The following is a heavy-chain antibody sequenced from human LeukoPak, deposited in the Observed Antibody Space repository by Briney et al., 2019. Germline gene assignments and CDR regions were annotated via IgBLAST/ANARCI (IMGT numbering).Heavy chain of an antibody. CDR3: ARDLVCVSSVGPSYYYYMDV. D-gene: IGHD3-3*01. CDR2: IYTSGST. J-gene: IGHJ6*03. V-gene: IGHV4-61*02. CDR1: GGYISSGSYY. Sequence: PSETLSPTCTVSGGYISSGSYYRSWIRQPAGKGLEWIGRIYTSGSTNYKPSLKSRVTISVDTSKNKFSLKLSSVTAADTAVYYCARDLVCVSSVGPSYYYYMDVWGKGPTVTVSS.